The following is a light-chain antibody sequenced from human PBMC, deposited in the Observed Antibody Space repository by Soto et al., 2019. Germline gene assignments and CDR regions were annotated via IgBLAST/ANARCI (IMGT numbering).Light chain of an antibody. V-gene: IGKV3-20*01. J-gene: IGKJ1*01. Sequence: ELVLTQSRGTLAFSPGRRATLSCRASQSGSSYLAWYQQKPGRAPRLLIYDASTRATGIPDRFSGSGSGTHFTLTLDTLEPEDFAVYYCHQYGRTFGQGTKVDIK. CDR3: HQYGRT. CDR1: QSGSSY. CDR2: DAS.